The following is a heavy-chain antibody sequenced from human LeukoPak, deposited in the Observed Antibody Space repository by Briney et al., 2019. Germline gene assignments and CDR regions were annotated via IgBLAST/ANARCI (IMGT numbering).Heavy chain of an antibody. CDR3: ARGRRLRGVTSRPIYYYYYMDV. CDR1: GYTFTSYD. J-gene: IGHJ6*03. D-gene: IGHD3-10*01. V-gene: IGHV1-8*01. CDR2: VNPYNDKT. Sequence: GASVKVSCKASGYTFTSYDINWVRQATGQGPEWMGWVNPYNDKTVYAPKFQGRVSISSNNSINTAYMEFSGLKSDDTAVYYCARGRRLRGVTSRPIYYYYYMDVWGGGTTVTVSS.